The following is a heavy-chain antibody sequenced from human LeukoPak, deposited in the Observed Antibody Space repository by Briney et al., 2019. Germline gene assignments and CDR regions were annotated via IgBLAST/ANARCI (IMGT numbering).Heavy chain of an antibody. J-gene: IGHJ4*02. CDR1: GFTFSSYE. Sequence: PGGSLRPSCAASGFTFSSYEMNWVRQAPGKGLEWVSYISSSGSTIYYADSVKGRFTISRDNAKNSLYLQMNSLRAEDTAVYYCASPPHYGGNDYFDYWGQGTLVTVSS. CDR3: ASPPHYGGNDYFDY. CDR2: ISSSGSTI. V-gene: IGHV3-48*03. D-gene: IGHD4-23*01.